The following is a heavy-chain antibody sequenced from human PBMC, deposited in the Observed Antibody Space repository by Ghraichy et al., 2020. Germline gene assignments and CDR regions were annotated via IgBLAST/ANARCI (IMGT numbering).Heavy chain of an antibody. D-gene: IGHD6-6*01. J-gene: IGHJ5*02. Sequence: GGSLRLSCAASGFTFSSYAMHWVRQAPGKGLEWVAVISYDGSNKYYADSVKGRFTISRDNSKNTLYLQMNSLRAEDTAVYYCAGFSSSGRWFDPWGQGTLVTVSS. CDR3: AGFSSSGRWFDP. V-gene: IGHV3-30-3*01. CDR1: GFTFSSYA. CDR2: ISYDGSNK.